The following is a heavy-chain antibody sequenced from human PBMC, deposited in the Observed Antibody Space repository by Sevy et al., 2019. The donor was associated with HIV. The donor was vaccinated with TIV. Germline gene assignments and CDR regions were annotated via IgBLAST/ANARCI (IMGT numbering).Heavy chain of an antibody. Sequence: GGSLRLSCAASGFTFSSYSMNWVRQAPGKGLEWVSYISSSSSTIDYADSVKGRFTISRDNAKNSMYLQMNSLRDEDTAVYYCARGIEDYDFWSGYYKPLALDIWGQGTMVTVSS. CDR3: ARGIEDYDFWSGYYKPLALDI. CDR1: GFTFSSYS. V-gene: IGHV3-48*02. J-gene: IGHJ3*02. CDR2: ISSSSSTI. D-gene: IGHD3-3*01.